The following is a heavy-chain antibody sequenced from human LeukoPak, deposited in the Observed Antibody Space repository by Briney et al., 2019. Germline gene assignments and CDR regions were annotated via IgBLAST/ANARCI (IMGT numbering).Heavy chain of an antibody. CDR2: IRSKANSYAT. V-gene: IGHV3-73*01. CDR3: TSGLFYCSGGSCYRYYYYYMDV. J-gene: IGHJ6*03. Sequence: GGSLRLSCAASGFTFSGSAMHWVRQASGKGLEWVGRIRSKANSYATAYAASVKGRFTISRDDSKNTAYLQMNSLKTEDTAVYYCTSGLFYCSGGSCYRYYYYYMDVWGKGTTVTVSS. D-gene: IGHD2-15*01. CDR1: GFTFSGSA.